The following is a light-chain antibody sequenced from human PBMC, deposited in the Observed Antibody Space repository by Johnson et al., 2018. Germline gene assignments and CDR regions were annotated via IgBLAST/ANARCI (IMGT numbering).Light chain of an antibody. CDR2: ENN. V-gene: IGLV1-51*02. CDR3: GTWDSSLMAGNV. J-gene: IGLJ1*01. Sequence: QSVLTQPPSVSAAPGQKVTISCSGSSSNIGNNYVSWYQQLPGTAPKLLIYENNKRPSGIPDRFSGSKSGTSATLGITGLKTGDEADYYCGTWDSSLMAGNVFGTGTKVTVL. CDR1: SSNIGNNY.